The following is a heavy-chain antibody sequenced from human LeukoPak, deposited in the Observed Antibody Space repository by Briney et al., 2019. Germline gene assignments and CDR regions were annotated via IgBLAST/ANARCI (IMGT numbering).Heavy chain of an antibody. CDR3: ARDRGKGPAAFFYYYYMDV. CDR2: ISYDGSNK. D-gene: IGHD2-2*01. CDR1: GFTFSSYA. Sequence: PGGSLRLSCAASGFTFSSYAMHWVRQAPGKGLEGVAVISYDGSNKYYADSVKGRFTISRDNSKNTLYLQMNSLRAEDTAVYYCARDRGKGPAAFFYYYYMDVWGKGTTVTVSS. V-gene: IGHV3-30*01. J-gene: IGHJ6*03.